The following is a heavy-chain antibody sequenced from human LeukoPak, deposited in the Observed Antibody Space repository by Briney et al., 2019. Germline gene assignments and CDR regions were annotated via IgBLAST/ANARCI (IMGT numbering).Heavy chain of an antibody. CDR2: ISGSGGST. D-gene: IGHD5-18*01. V-gene: IGHV3-23*01. J-gene: IGHJ5*02. CDR3: AKDGEVVDTTTVISNWFDP. Sequence: HTGGSLRLSCAASGFTFSRYAMSWVRQAPGKGLEWVSAISGSGGSTYYADSVKGRFTISRDNSKNTMYLQMNSLRAEDTAVYYCAKDGEVVDTTTVISNWFDPWGQGTLVTVSS. CDR1: GFTFSRYA.